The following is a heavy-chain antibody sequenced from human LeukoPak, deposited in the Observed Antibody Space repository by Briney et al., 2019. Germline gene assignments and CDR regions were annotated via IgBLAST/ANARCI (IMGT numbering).Heavy chain of an antibody. V-gene: IGHV1-46*01. CDR3: ARTEQWPNEVDY. CDR2: INPSGGST. D-gene: IGHD6-19*01. CDR1: GYTFTSYY. Sequence: ASVKVSCKASGYTFTSYYMHWVRQAPGQGLEWMGIINPSGGSTSYAQKLQGRVTMTTDTSTSTAYMELRSLRSDDTAVYYCARTEQWPNEVDYWGQGTLVTVSS. J-gene: IGHJ4*02.